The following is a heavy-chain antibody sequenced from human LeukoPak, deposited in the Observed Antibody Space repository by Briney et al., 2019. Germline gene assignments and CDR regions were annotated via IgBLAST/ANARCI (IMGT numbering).Heavy chain of an antibody. CDR3: ASGEYYYDSSAFQH. Sequence: SETLSLTCTVSGGSISSYYWSWIRQPARKGLEWIGRIYTSGSTNYNPSLKSRVTMSVDTSKNQFSLKLSSVTAADTAVYYCASGEYYYDSSAFQHWGQGTLVTVSS. D-gene: IGHD3-22*01. V-gene: IGHV4-4*07. CDR1: GGSISSYY. J-gene: IGHJ1*01. CDR2: IYTSGST.